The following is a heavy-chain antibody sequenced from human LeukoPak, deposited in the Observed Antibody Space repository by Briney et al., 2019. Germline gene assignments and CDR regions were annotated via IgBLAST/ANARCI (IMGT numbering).Heavy chain of an antibody. D-gene: IGHD1-26*01. Sequence: SETLSLTCAVYGGSFSGYYWSWIRQPPGKGLEWIGEINHSGSTNYNPSLKSRVTISVDTSKNQFSLKLSSVTAADTAVYYCARERGATAPSFDYWGQGTLVTVSS. V-gene: IGHV4-34*01. J-gene: IGHJ4*02. CDR1: GGSFSGYY. CDR2: INHSGST. CDR3: ARERGATAPSFDY.